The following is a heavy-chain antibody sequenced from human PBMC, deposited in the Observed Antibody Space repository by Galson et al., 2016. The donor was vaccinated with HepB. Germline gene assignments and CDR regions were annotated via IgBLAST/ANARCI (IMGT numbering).Heavy chain of an antibody. V-gene: IGHV3-23*01. CDR1: GFTFSSYA. CDR2: IIGSGDRT. CDR3: AKMGGFCSSATCYRADR. Sequence: SLRLSCAASGFTFSSYAMTWVRQAPGPGLEWVSAIIGSGDRTYYADSVKGRFTISRDNSKNTLYLQMNSLRAEDTAVYYCAKMGGFCSSATCYRADRWGQGTLVTVSS. J-gene: IGHJ5*02. D-gene: IGHD2-2*01.